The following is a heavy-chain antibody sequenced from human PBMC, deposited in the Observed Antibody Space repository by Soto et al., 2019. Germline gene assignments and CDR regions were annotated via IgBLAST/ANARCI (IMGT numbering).Heavy chain of an antibody. CDR1: GGPFNAYY. CDR2: ITPTGVT. V-gene: IGHV4-34*01. Sequence: SETLSLTCGAYGGPFNAYYWNWVRQAPGKGLEWIGQITPTGVTNYNPSLRSRVTMSIDTSSNIFSLRLTSVTAADTAVYFCASRQAQGLNYWGQGTLVTVSS. CDR3: ASRQAQGLNY. J-gene: IGHJ4*02.